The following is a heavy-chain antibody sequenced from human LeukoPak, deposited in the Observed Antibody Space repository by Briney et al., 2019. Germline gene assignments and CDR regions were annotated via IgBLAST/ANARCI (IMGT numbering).Heavy chain of an antibody. Sequence: GGSLRLSCAASGFTFSSYAMRWVRQAPGKGLEWVSAISGSGGSTYYADSVKGRFTISRDNSKNTLYLQMNSLRAEDTAVYYCARLRSSGWYFDYWGQGTLVTVSS. CDR3: ARLRSSGWYFDY. CDR1: GFTFSSYA. V-gene: IGHV3-23*01. D-gene: IGHD6-19*01. J-gene: IGHJ4*02. CDR2: ISGSGGST.